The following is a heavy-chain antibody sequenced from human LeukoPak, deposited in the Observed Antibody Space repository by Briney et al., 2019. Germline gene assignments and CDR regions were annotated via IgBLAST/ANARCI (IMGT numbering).Heavy chain of an antibody. D-gene: IGHD5-24*01. V-gene: IGHV3-23*01. CDR2: ISGSGGST. CDR1: GFTFSSYA. Sequence: PGGSLRLSCAASGFTFSSYAMSWVRQAPGKGLEWVSAISGSGGSTYYADSVKGRFTISRDDSKNTLYLQMNSLRADDTAIYYCAKHAPYVEMATMVKAYYFDSWGQGTLVPVSS. CDR3: AKHAPYVEMATMVKAYYFDS. J-gene: IGHJ4*02.